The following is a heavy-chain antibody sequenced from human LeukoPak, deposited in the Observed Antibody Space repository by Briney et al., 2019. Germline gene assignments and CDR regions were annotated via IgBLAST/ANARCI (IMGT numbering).Heavy chain of an antibody. Sequence: GGTLRLSCAASGFTFSSYGMSWVRQAPGKGLEWVSAISGSGGSTYYADSVKGRFTISRDNAKNSLYLQMNSLRAEDTAVYYCARVSSSWYEYYWGQGTLVTVSS. CDR3: ARVSSSWYEYY. CDR2: ISGSGGST. J-gene: IGHJ4*02. V-gene: IGHV3-23*01. CDR1: GFTFSSYG. D-gene: IGHD6-13*01.